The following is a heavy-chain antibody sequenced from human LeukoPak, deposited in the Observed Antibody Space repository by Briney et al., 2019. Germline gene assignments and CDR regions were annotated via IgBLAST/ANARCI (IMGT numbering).Heavy chain of an antibody. CDR2: ISNDGTNK. V-gene: IGHV3-30*04. J-gene: IGHJ4*02. CDR1: GFTFSSYA. D-gene: IGHD1-7*01. Sequence: GGSLRLSSAGSGFTFSSYAMHWVRQAPGKGLEWVAVISNDGTNKYYADSVKGRFTISRDNFKNILYLQTNSLRFEDTAVYYCARAEGSWAQLRVTYWGQGTLVSVSS. CDR3: ARAEGSWAQLRVTY.